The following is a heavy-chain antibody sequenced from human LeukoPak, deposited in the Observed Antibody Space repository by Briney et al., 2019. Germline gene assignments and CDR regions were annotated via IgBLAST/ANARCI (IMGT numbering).Heavy chain of an antibody. V-gene: IGHV3-21*01. CDR3: ARRVTTFLS. CDR2: ISSTSTYM. J-gene: IGHJ4*02. D-gene: IGHD4-17*01. CDR1: GFDLSPYT. Sequence: GGSLRLSCSASGFDLSPYTMNWVRQAPGKGLEWVASISSTSTYMYYGDSLKGRFTISRDNAKNTLYLQLDSLRAEDTATYYCARRVTTFLSWGQGTLVIASS.